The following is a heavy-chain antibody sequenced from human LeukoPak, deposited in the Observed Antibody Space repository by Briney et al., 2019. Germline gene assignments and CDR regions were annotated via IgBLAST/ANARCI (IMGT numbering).Heavy chain of an antibody. D-gene: IGHD6-19*01. Sequence: GESLKISCKSSGYRFSNFWIAWVRQMPGKGLEWMRIIHPSNSKTRYSPSFEDEVTISADKSISTVYLQWSSPKTSDSAIYYCARGGQAVPGQRFDYWGQGTLVTVS. V-gene: IGHV5-51*01. CDR3: ARGGQAVPGQRFDY. CDR2: IHPSNSKT. J-gene: IGHJ4*02. CDR1: GYRFSNFW.